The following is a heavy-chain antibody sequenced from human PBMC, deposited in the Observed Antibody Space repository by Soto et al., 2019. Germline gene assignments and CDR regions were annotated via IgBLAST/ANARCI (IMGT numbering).Heavy chain of an antibody. CDR3: ARPRSGSYYYGMDV. V-gene: IGHV1-8*01. D-gene: IGHD3-3*01. CDR1: GYTFTSYD. Sequence: QVQLVQSGAEVKKPGASVKVSFKASGYTFTSYDINWVRQATGQGLEWMGWMNPNSGNTGYAQKFQGRVTMTRNTSIITAYMELSSLRSEDTAVYYCARPRSGSYYYGMDVWGQGTAVTFSS. J-gene: IGHJ6*02. CDR2: MNPNSGNT.